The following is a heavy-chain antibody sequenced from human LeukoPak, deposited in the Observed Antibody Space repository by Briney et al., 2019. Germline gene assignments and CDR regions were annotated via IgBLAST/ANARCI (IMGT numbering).Heavy chain of an antibody. D-gene: IGHD1-7*01. CDR2: ISASGERT. CDR1: AFTFSNYV. V-gene: IGHV3-23*01. J-gene: IGHJ4*02. Sequence: PGGSLRLSCPASAFTFSNYVMSWVRQAPGKGLEWVSTISASGERTYHADSVRGRFTISRDNAKNTLYLQMNSLRAEDTAVYYCVSYNWNYPDYWGQGTLVTVSS. CDR3: VSYNWNYPDY.